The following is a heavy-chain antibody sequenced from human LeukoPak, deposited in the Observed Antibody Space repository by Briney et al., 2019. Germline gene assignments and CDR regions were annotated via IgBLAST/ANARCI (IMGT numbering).Heavy chain of an antibody. Sequence: GASVKVSCKASGGTFSSYAISWVRQAPGQGLEWMGGIIPIFGTANYAQKFQGRVTITADESTSTAYMELSSLRSEDTAVYYCARDQIAKGDYYYGMDVWGQGTTVTVSS. V-gene: IGHV1-69*13. CDR1: GGTFSSYA. CDR2: IIPIFGTA. CDR3: ARDQIAKGDYYYGMDV. J-gene: IGHJ6*02.